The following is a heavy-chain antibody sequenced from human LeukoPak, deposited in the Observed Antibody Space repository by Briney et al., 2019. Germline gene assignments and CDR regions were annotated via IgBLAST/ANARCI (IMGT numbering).Heavy chain of an antibody. V-gene: IGHV3-21*01. CDR1: GFIVSSNY. Sequence: GGSLRLSCAASGFIVSSNYMNWVRQAPGKGLELISSISSSSSFIYYADSVKGRFTISRDNAKNSLYLQMNSLRGEDTAVYSSTGAGGWGYSSASGYYFDYWGQGTLVTVSS. CDR2: ISSSSSFI. J-gene: IGHJ4*02. D-gene: IGHD6-6*01. CDR3: TGAGGWGYSSASGYYFDY.